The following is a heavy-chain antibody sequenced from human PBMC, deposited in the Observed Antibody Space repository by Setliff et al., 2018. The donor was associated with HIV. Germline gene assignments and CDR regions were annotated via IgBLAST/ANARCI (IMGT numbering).Heavy chain of an antibody. D-gene: IGHD3-10*01. J-gene: IGHJ4*02. CDR1: GYSISSGYS. V-gene: IGHV4-38-2*02. CDR3: ARDRYAGEIDY. Sequence: NPSETLSLTCGVSGYSISSGYSWGWIRQPPGKGLEWIGVIYLSGSTYYNSSLKSRVTISIDTSKNQFSLKLTSVTAADTAVYYCARDRYAGEIDYWGQGTLVTVSS. CDR2: IYLSGST.